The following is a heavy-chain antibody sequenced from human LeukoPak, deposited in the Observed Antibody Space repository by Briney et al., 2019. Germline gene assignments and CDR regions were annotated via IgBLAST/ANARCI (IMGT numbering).Heavy chain of an antibody. J-gene: IGHJ4*02. CDR2: IYYSGST. CDR3: ARGAELSPFDY. CDR1: GGSISSSSYY. Sequence: SETLSLTCTVSGGSISSSSYYWSWIRQPPGKGLEWIGYIYYSGSTNYNPSLKSRVTISVDTSKNQFSLKLSSVTAADTAVYYCARGAELSPFDYWGQGTLVTVSS. D-gene: IGHD1-26*01. V-gene: IGHV4-61*05.